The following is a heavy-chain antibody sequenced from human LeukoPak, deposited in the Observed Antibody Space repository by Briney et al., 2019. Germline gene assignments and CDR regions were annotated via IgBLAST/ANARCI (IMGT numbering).Heavy chain of an antibody. D-gene: IGHD5-18*01. Sequence: ASVNVSFKASGGTFSIYAISWVRQAPGQGLEWMGGIIPIFGTANYAQKFQGRVTITADESTSTAYMELSSLRSEDTAVYYCARGDVDTAMVTYYYYGMDVWGQGTTVTVSS. V-gene: IGHV1-69*13. CDR3: ARGDVDTAMVTYYYYGMDV. CDR2: IIPIFGTA. CDR1: GGTFSIYA. J-gene: IGHJ6*02.